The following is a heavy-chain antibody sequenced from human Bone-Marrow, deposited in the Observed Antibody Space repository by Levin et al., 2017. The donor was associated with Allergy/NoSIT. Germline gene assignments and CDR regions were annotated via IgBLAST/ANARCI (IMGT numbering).Heavy chain of an antibody. D-gene: IGHD6-13*01. Sequence: GESLKISCAASGFTSAYFAMSWVRHTPEKGLEWVSSIMGSGSETYYADSVRGRFTIFRDESRNTLYLQMNNLSADDTALYYCAKMEQQLVQGTFGHWGQGTLVTVSS. J-gene: IGHJ1*01. CDR2: IMGSGSET. V-gene: IGHV3-23*01. CDR3: AKMEQQLVQGTFGH. CDR1: GFTSAYFA.